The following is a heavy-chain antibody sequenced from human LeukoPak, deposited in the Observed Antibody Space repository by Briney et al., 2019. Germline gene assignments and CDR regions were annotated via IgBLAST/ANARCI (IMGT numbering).Heavy chain of an antibody. D-gene: IGHD2-2*02. CDR2: IYYSRST. CDR1: GGSISSGGYY. CDR3: ARVVYCSSTSCYTRRPSNWFDP. J-gene: IGHJ5*02. Sequence: PSETLSLTCTVSGGSISSGGYYWSWIRQHPGKGLEWIGYIYYSRSTYYNPSLKSRVTISVDTSKNQFSLKLSSVTAADTAVYYCARVVYCSSTSCYTRRPSNWFDPWGQGTLVTVSS. V-gene: IGHV4-31*03.